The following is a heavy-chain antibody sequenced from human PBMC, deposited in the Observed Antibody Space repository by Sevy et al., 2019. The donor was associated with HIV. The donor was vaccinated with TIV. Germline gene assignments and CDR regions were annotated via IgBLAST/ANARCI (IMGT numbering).Heavy chain of an antibody. Sequence: ASVKVSCKASGYTFTDYYIHWVRQAPGQGLEWMGWINPKSGGTNYAQKFHGRVTMTRETSSSTAYMELSRLRSHDTAVYYCARVVEPAGIDPYYYGVDVWGPGATVTVSS. CDR1: GYTFTDYY. J-gene: IGHJ6*02. CDR2: INPKSGGT. D-gene: IGHD2-2*02. CDR3: ARVVEPAGIDPYYYGVDV. V-gene: IGHV1-2*02.